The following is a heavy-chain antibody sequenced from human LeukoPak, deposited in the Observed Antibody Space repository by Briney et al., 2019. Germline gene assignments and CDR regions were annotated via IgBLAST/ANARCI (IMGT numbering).Heavy chain of an antibody. CDR1: GFTFSSYW. J-gene: IGHJ6*03. CDR3: AKERDYYGSGSSSMYV. V-gene: IGHV3-74*03. Sequence: GGSLRLSCAASGFTFSSYWMHWVRQAPGKGLLWVSRINSDGSSTMYADSVKGRFIISRDNAKNTLYLQMKSLRAEDTAVYYCAKERDYYGSGSSSMYVWGKGTTVTVSS. CDR2: INSDGSST. D-gene: IGHD3-10*01.